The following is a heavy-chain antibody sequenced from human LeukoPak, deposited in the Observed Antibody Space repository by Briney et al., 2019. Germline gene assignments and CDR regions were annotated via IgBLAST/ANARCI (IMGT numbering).Heavy chain of an antibody. Sequence: PGGSLRLSCAASGFTFSSYSMNWVRQAPGKGLEWVSSISSGSSYIYYADSVKGRFTISRDNAKNSLYLQMNSLRAEDTAVYYCARDRGDYGVNFDYWGQGTLVTVSS. J-gene: IGHJ4*02. D-gene: IGHD4-17*01. CDR2: ISSGSSYI. V-gene: IGHV3-21*01. CDR3: ARDRGDYGVNFDY. CDR1: GFTFSSYS.